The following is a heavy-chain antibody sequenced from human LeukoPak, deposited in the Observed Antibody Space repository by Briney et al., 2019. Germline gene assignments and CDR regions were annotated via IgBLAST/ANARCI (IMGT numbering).Heavy chain of an antibody. CDR3: ARDLGNRVATTPDH. D-gene: IGHD5-12*01. J-gene: IGHJ4*02. V-gene: IGHV1-18*01. CDR2: ISAYAGKT. Sequence: ASVKVSCKAYGYTFTSYGITWVRQAPGQGPEWMGWISAYAGKTEYAQKFQGRVTVTTDTSTNTAYMELRSLGSDDTAVYYCARDLGNRVATTPDHWGQGTLVTVSS. CDR1: GYTFTSYG.